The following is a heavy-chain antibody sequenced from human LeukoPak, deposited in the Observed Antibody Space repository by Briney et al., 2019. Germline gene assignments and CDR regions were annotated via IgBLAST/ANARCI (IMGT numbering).Heavy chain of an antibody. CDR3: TTERPWLADFDY. CDR1: GFTFSSYW. V-gene: IGHV3-15*01. Sequence: GGSLRLSCAASGFTFSSYWMSWVRQAPGKGLEWVGRIKSKTDGGTTDYAAPVKGRFTISRDDSKNTLYLQMNSLKTEDTAVYYCTTERPWLADFDYWGQGTLVTVSS. CDR2: IKSKTDGGTT. J-gene: IGHJ4*02. D-gene: IGHD6-19*01.